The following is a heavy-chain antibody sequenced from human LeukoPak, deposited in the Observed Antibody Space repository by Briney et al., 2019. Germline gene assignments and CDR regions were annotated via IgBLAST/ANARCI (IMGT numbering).Heavy chain of an antibody. J-gene: IGHJ3*02. CDR3: ARGGGYFDWLLPLDPSFLGSGTHRSDNDAFDI. V-gene: IGHV3-21*01. CDR1: GFTFSSYS. CDR2: ISGSSSYI. Sequence: GGSLRLSCAASGFTFSSYSLNWVRQAPGKGLEWVSSISGSSSYIYYADSVKGRFTISRNNAKKSLFLQMNSLRAEDTAVYYCARGGGYFDWLLPLDPSFLGSGTHRSDNDAFDIWGQGTMVTVSS. D-gene: IGHD3-9*01.